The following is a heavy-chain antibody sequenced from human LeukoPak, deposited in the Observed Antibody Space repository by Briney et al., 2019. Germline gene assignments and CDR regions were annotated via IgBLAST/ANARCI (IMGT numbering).Heavy chain of an antibody. CDR1: GGSISSSSYY. CDR2: IYYSGST. Sequence: SETLSLTCTVSGGSISSSSYYWGWIRQPPGKGLEWIGSIYYSGSTYYNPSLKSRVTISVDTSKNQFSLKLSSVTAADTAVYCCARALALNPEFYYDSSGYYFTDAFDIWGQGTMVTVSS. V-gene: IGHV4-39*07. D-gene: IGHD3-22*01. J-gene: IGHJ3*02. CDR3: ARALALNPEFYYDSSGYYFTDAFDI.